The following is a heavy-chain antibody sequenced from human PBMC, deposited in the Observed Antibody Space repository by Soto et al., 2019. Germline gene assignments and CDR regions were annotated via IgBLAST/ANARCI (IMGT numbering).Heavy chain of an antibody. CDR1: GFSLSTSGVG. J-gene: IGHJ4*01. CDR2: IYWDDDK. V-gene: IGHV2-5*02. Sequence: SGPTLVNPTQTLTLTCTFSGFSLSTSGVGVGWIRQPPGKALEWLALIYWDDDKRYSPSLKSRLTITKDTSKNQVVLTMTNMDPVDTAVYYCTTDSYITIVTIRFDYWGHGTLVTVSS. D-gene: IGHD3-3*02. CDR3: TTDSYITIVTIRFDY.